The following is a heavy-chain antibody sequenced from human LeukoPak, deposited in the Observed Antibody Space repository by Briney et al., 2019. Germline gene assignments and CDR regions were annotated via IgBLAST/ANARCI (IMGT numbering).Heavy chain of an antibody. D-gene: IGHD3-10*01. V-gene: IGHV3-23*01. CDR3: AKEVLLWFGELN. CDR1: GFTFSDYY. Sequence: GGSLRLSCAASGFTFSDYYMSWIRQAPGKGLEWVSAISGSGGSTCYADSVKGRFTISRDNSKNTLYLQMNSLRAEDTAVYYCAKEVLLWFGELNWGQGTLVTVSS. J-gene: IGHJ4*02. CDR2: ISGSGGST.